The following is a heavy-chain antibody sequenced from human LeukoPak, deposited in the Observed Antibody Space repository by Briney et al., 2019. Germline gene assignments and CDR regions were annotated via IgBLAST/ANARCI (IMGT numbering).Heavy chain of an antibody. CDR1: GGSFSGYY. CDR3: ARGKQQLHWFDL. Sequence: PSETLSLTCAVYGGSFSGYYWSWIRQPPGKGLEWIGEINHSGSTNYNPSLKSRVTISVDTSKNRFSLKLSSVTAADTAVYYCARGKQQLHWFDLWGQGTLVTVSS. V-gene: IGHV4-34*01. J-gene: IGHJ5*02. D-gene: IGHD6-13*01. CDR2: INHSGST.